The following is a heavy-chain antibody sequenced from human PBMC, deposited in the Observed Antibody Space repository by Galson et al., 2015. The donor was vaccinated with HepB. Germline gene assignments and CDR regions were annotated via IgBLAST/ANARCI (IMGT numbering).Heavy chain of an antibody. CDR1: GFTFSSYA. Sequence: SLRLSCAASGFTFSSYAMHWVRQAPGKGLEWVAVISYDGSNKYYADSVKGRFTISRDNSKNTLYLQMNSLRAEDTAVYYCASDIAVALDYWGQGTLVTVSS. V-gene: IGHV3-30-3*01. J-gene: IGHJ4*02. CDR2: ISYDGSNK. CDR3: ASDIAVALDY. D-gene: IGHD6-19*01.